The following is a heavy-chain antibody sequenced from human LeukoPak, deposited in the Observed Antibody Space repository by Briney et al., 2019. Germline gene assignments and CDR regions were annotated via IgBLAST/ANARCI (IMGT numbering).Heavy chain of an antibody. V-gene: IGHV3-23*01. J-gene: IGHJ6*02. CDR3: ARGQTYYCDMDV. CDR1: GFTFSSYA. Sequence: GGSLRLSCAASGFTFSSYAMNWVRQAPWKGREWVSGISGSGDNTNYADSVKGRFTISRDNSKNTLYLQMDSLRAEDTAVYYCARGQTYYCDMDVWGQGTTVTVSS. CDR2: ISGSGDNT.